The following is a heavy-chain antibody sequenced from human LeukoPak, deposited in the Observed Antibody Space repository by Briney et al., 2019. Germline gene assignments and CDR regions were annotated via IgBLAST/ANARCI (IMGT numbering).Heavy chain of an antibody. D-gene: IGHD3-22*01. CDR2: INPSGGST. V-gene: IGHV1-46*01. CDR3: ARARYYYDSSGYPDY. J-gene: IGHJ4*02. CDR1: GYTFTSYY. Sequence: ASVKVSCKASGYTFTSYYMHWVRQAPGQGLEWMGIINPSGGSTSYAQKFQGRVTMTRDTSTSTVYMELSSLRSEDTAVYYCARARYYYDSSGYPDYWGQGTLVTVSS.